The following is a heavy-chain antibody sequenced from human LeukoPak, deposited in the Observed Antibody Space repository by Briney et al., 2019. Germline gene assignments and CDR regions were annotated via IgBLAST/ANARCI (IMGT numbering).Heavy chain of an antibody. D-gene: IGHD6-13*01. CDR1: GFTFSNYW. CDR3: ASASSHRIAAGGDY. CDR2: INSDGSGR. V-gene: IGHV3-74*01. J-gene: IGHJ4*02. Sequence: GGSLRLSCAPSGFTFSNYWMQWVRQAPGEGLVWVSGINSDGSGRNYAESVKGRFTISRDNAKNTLYLQMNSLRAEDTAVYYCASASSHRIAAGGDYWGQGTLVTVSS.